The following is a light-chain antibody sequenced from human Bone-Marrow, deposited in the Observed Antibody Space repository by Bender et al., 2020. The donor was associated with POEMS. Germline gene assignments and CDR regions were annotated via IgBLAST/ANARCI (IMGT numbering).Light chain of an antibody. CDR2: DVS. CDR1: SSDVGGYNY. CDR3: SSYRADGIFV. V-gene: IGLV2-14*03. J-gene: IGLJ1*01. Sequence: QSALTQPPSASGSPGQSVTISCTGTSSDVGGYNYVSWYQQHPGKAPKLMIYDVSHRPSGLSNRFSGSKSGNAASLTISGLQVEDETDYYCSSYRADGIFVFGTGTKVTVL.